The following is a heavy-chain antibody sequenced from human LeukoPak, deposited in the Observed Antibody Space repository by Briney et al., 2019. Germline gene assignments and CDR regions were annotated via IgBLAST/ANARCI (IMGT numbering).Heavy chain of an antibody. CDR2: IYTSGST. J-gene: IGHJ4*02. V-gene: IGHV4-4*07. D-gene: IGHD6-6*01. CDR1: GGSISSYY. CDR3: AREESSIAARYLDY. Sequence: PSETLSLTCTVSGGSISSYYWSWIRQPAGKGLEWIGRIYTSGSTNYNPSLKSRVTMSLDTSKNQFSLKLTSVTAADTAVYYCAREESSIAARYLDYWGQGTLVTVSS.